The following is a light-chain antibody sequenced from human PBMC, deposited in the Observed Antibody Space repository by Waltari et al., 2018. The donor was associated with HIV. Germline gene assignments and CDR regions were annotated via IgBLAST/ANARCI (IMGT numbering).Light chain of an antibody. CDR2: KAS. V-gene: IGKV1-5*03. Sequence: DIQLTQAPSILSAFVGDRVSVTCRASQSISTSLAWYQVKAGKAPKLLIYKASSLNSGVPSRFSGRGSGTDFTLTISSLQSDDFATYYCQQYNVYSTFGQGTKVEIK. CDR3: QQYNVYST. J-gene: IGKJ1*01. CDR1: QSISTS.